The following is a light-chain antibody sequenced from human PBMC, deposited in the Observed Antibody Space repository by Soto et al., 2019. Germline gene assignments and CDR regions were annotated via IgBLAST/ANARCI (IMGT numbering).Light chain of an antibody. J-gene: IGKJ4*01. V-gene: IGKV1-12*01. CDR2: AAS. Sequence: DIQMTQSPSFVSASVGDSVTITCRASQAVSTWLAWYQQKPGGAPRLLIYAASTLQSGVPSRFSGSGSGTDFTLTIRSLQPEGFATYYCQQSNSFPRTFGGGTKVDIK. CDR1: QAVSTW. CDR3: QQSNSFPRT.